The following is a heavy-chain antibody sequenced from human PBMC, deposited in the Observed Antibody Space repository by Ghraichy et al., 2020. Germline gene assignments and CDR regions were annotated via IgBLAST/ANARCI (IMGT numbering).Heavy chain of an antibody. CDR2: ISSSGSTI. V-gene: IGHV3-48*03. J-gene: IGHJ6*02. CDR3: AREIDCSSTSCYVPFYYYYYGMDV. CDR1: GFTFSSYE. Sequence: LSLTCAASGFTFSSYEMNWGRQAPGKGLEWVSYISSSGSTIYYADSVKGRFTISRDNAKNSLYLQMNSLRAEDTAVYYCAREIDCSSTSCYVPFYYYYYGMDVWGQGTTVTVSS. D-gene: IGHD2-2*01.